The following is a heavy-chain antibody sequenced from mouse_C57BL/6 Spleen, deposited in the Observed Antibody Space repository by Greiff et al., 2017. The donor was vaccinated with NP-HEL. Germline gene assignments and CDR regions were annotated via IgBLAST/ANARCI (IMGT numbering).Heavy chain of an antibody. Sequence: QVQLQQPGAELVMPGASVKLSCKASGYTFTSYWMHWVKQRPGQGLEWIGELDPSDSYTNYNQKFKGKSTLTVDKSPSTAYMQLSSLTAEDSAVYYCARWSKGFDYWGQGTTLTVSS. CDR3: ARWSKGFDY. CDR2: LDPSDSYT. J-gene: IGHJ2*01. CDR1: GYTFTSYW. D-gene: IGHD2-5*01. V-gene: IGHV1-69*01.